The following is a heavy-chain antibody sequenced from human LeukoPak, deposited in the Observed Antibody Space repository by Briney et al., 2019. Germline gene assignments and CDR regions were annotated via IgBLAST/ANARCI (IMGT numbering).Heavy chain of an antibody. CDR1: GDSVSSNSAA. CDR2: TYYRSKWYS. D-gene: IGHD1-26*01. CDR3: ARAGRRTFAFDI. J-gene: IGHJ3*02. V-gene: IGHV6-1*01. Sequence: SQTLSLTCAISGDSVSSNSAAWNWIRQSPSRGLEWLGRTYYRSKWYSEYAESVKSRIIINPDTSKNQFSLNLTSVTAADRAVYFCARAGRRTFAFDIWGPGTLVTVSS.